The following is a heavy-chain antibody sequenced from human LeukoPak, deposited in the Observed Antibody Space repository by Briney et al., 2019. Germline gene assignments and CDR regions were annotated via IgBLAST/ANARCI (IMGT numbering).Heavy chain of an antibody. D-gene: IGHD2-2*01. V-gene: IGHV4-34*01. CDR2: INHSGST. Sequence: SETLSLTCTVSGGSISSYYWSWIRQPPGKGLEWIGEINHSGSTNYNPSLKSRVTISVDTSKNQFSLKLSSVTAADTAVYYCARLGESYQPLLKGTLRWFDPWGQGTLVTVSS. CDR1: GGSISSYY. CDR3: ARLGESYQPLLKGTLRWFDP. J-gene: IGHJ5*02.